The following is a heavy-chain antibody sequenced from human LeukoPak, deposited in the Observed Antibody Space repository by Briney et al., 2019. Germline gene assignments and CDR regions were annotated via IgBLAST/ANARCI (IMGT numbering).Heavy chain of an antibody. CDR3: ARDQGGEDYGNAFDI. D-gene: IGHD4-17*01. CDR1: GGSISSGDYY. CDR2: IYYSGST. V-gene: IGHV4-30-4*01. J-gene: IGHJ3*02. Sequence: PSETLSLTCTVSGGSISSGDYYWSWIRQPPGKGLEWIGYIYYSGSTYYNPSLKSRVTISVDTSKNQFSLKLSSVTAADTAVYYCARDQGGEDYGNAFDIWGQGTMVTVSS.